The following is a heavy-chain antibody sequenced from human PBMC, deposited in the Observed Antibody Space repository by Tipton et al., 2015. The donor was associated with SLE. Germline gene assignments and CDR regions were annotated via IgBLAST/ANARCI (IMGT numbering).Heavy chain of an antibody. CDR1: CASVTSYT. J-gene: IGHJ4*02. Sequence: TLSLTCAVSCASVTSYTWSWIRQPAGKGLAWIGLIYFSGNTNYNPSLRSRVTMSVDTSKNQISLTLRSVTAEDTGVYYCAREGDYYFDYWGQGTLLTVSS. V-gene: IGHV4-4*07. CDR3: AREGDYYFDY. CDR2: IYFSGNT. D-gene: IGHD2-21*02.